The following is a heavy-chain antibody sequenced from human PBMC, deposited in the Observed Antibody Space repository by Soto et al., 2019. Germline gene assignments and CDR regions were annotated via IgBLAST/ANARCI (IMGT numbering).Heavy chain of an antibody. CDR2: ISQDGSET. D-gene: IGHD2-2*01. V-gene: IGHV3-7*01. Sequence: ETLSLTCAVYGGSFSGYYWSWIRQPPGKGLEWVASISQDGSETHYVDSVKGRFTISRDNAKNSLYVQMNSLRAEDTAVYYCASYCTSAGCYHYFDYWGQGTLVTVSS. CDR3: ASYCTSAGCYHYFDY. J-gene: IGHJ4*02. CDR1: GGSFSGYY.